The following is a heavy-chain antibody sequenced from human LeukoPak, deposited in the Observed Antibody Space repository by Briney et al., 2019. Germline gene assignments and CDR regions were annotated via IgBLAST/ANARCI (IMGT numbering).Heavy chain of an antibody. V-gene: IGHV3-21*01. Sequence: VGSLRLSCAASGFTFSSYSMNWVRQAPGKGLEWVSSISSSSSYIYYADSVKGRFTISRDNAKNSLYLQMNSLRAEDTAVYYCVVLQWLIGYYYYMDVWGKGTTVTVSS. CDR1: GFTFSSYS. CDR2: ISSSSSYI. CDR3: VVLQWLIGYYYYMDV. D-gene: IGHD3-3*01. J-gene: IGHJ6*03.